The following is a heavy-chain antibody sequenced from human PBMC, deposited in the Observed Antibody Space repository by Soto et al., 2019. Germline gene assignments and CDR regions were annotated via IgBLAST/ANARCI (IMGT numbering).Heavy chain of an antibody. V-gene: IGHV3-53*01. CDR1: GFTVSSNY. CDR2: IDSGGTT. CDR3: AKSGGDRDFDL. D-gene: IGHD2-21*01. Sequence: DVQLVESGGGLIQPGGSLRLSCAASGFTVSSNYMSWLRQAPGKGLECVSVIDSGGTTYYADSVKGRFTISRDNSENTVYLQMHSLRGEDTGVYHCAKSGGDRDFDLWGQGTRVAVSS. J-gene: IGHJ3*01.